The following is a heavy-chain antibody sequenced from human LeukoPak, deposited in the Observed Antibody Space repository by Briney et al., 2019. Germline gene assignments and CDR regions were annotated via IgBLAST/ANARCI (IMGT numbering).Heavy chain of an antibody. CDR3: ARHKSDYGGYHAH. V-gene: IGHV4-59*08. CDR2: IYYSGST. CDR1: GGSMSSYY. D-gene: IGHD4-17*01. Sequence: SETLSLTCTVSGGSMSSYYWSWIRQPPGKGLEWIGYIYYSGSTNYNPSLKSRVTISEDRSMNQFSLKLSSVTAADTAVYYCARHKSDYGGYHAHWGQGTLVTVSS. J-gene: IGHJ4*02.